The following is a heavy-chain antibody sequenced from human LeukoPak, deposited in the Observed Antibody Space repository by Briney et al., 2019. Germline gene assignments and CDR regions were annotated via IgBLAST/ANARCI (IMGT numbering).Heavy chain of an antibody. CDR1: GFTFSSYW. Sequence: PGGSLRLSYAASGFTFSSYWMSWVRQAPGKGLEWVANIKQDGSEKYYVDSVKGRFTISRDNAKNSLYLQMNSLRAEDTAVYYCAREGVIVVVPAAPDYWGQGTLVTVSS. J-gene: IGHJ4*02. CDR2: IKQDGSEK. CDR3: AREGVIVVVPAAPDY. D-gene: IGHD2-2*01. V-gene: IGHV3-7*03.